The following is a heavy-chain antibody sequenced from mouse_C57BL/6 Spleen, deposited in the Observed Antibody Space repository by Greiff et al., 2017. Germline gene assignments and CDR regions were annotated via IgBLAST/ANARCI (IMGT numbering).Heavy chain of an antibody. J-gene: IGHJ1*03. Sequence: QVQLQQPGTELVKPGASVKLSCKASGYTFTSYWMHWVKQRPGQGLEWIGNINPSNGGTNYNEKFKSKATLTVDKSSSTAYMQLSSLTSEDSAVYYCARETAQAPYWYFDVWGTGTTVTVSS. CDR3: ARETAQAPYWYFDV. D-gene: IGHD3-2*02. CDR2: INPSNGGT. CDR1: GYTFTSYW. V-gene: IGHV1-53*01.